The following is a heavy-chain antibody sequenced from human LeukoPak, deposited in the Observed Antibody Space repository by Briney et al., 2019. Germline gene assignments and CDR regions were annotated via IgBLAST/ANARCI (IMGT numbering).Heavy chain of an antibody. J-gene: IGHJ4*02. CDR3: ARHRLNWGYFDY. Sequence: ASVKVSCKASGYTFTGYYMHWVRQAPGQGLECMGWINPNSGGTNYAQKFQGRVTMTRDTSISTAYMELSRLRSDDTAVYYCARHRLNWGYFDYWGQGTLVTVSS. V-gene: IGHV1-2*02. D-gene: IGHD7-27*01. CDR1: GYTFTGYY. CDR2: INPNSGGT.